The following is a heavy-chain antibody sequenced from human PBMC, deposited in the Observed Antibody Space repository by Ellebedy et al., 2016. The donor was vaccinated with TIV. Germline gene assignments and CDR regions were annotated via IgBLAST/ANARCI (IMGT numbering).Heavy chain of an antibody. CDR1: GGSISSSSYY. Sequence: SETLSLTCSVSGGSISSSSYYWGWIRQPPGKGLEWIGCIYYSGSTYYNPSLKSRVTISMDTSKNQFSLKLASVTAADTAVYYCAPGPGIEYFDYWGQGTLVTVSS. J-gene: IGHJ4*02. V-gene: IGHV4-39*07. CDR3: APGPGIEYFDY. CDR2: IYYSGST. D-gene: IGHD1-14*01.